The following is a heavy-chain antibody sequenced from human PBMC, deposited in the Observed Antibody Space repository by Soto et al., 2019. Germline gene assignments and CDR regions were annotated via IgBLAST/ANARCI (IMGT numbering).Heavy chain of an antibody. CDR2: ISGSGSNT. J-gene: IGHJ4*02. CDR3: ARDPSHSYYTLFYYFDY. CDR1: GFTFSTYA. D-gene: IGHD1-26*01. Sequence: LRLSCAASGFTFSTYAMSWVRQAPGKGLEWVSAISGSGSNTYYADSVKGRFTISRDDSKSTLYLQMNSLRAEDTAVYYCARDPSHSYYTLFYYFDYWGQGTLVTVSS. V-gene: IGHV3-23*01.